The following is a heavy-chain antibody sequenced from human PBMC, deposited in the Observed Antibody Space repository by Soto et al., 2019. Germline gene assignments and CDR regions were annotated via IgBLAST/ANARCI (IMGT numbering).Heavy chain of an antibody. V-gene: IGHV1-58*01. J-gene: IGHJ4*02. CDR1: GFTFTRSA. CDR2: IVVGSGNT. Sequence: SVKVSGKASGFTFTRSAVQWVRQARGQRLEWIGWIVVGSGNTNYAQKFQERVTITRDMSTSTAYMELSSLRSEDTAVYYCAADRGDDYDSSGTFDYWGQGTMVTFSS. CDR3: AADRGDDYDSSGTFDY. D-gene: IGHD3-22*01.